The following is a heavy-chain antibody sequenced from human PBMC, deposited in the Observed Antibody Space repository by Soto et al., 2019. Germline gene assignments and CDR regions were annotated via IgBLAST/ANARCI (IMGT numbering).Heavy chain of an antibody. D-gene: IGHD5-12*01. CDR3: TASVYDTFLDY. CDR1: GFTFSCSA. CDR2: IRNKANNYAT. V-gene: IGHV3-73*01. J-gene: IGHJ4*02. Sequence: GGSLRLSCAASGFTFSCSAMHWVRQASGKGLEWVGRIRNKANNYATAYGASVKGRFTISRDESKNTAYLQMNSLKTEDTAVYYCTASVYDTFLDYWAQGSLVTVSS.